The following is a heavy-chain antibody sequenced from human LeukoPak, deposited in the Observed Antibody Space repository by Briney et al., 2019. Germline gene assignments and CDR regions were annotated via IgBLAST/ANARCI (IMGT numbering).Heavy chain of an antibody. CDR3: AREYYYGSGSYLTRYNWFDP. CDR2: ISSSSSTI. D-gene: IGHD3-10*01. V-gene: IGHV3-48*01. CDR1: GFTFSSYS. J-gene: IGHJ5*02. Sequence: GGSLRLSCAASGFTFSSYSMNWVRQAPGKGLEWVSYISSSSSTIYYADSVKGRFTISRDNAKNSLYLQMNSLRAEDTAVYYCAREYYYGSGSYLTRYNWFDPWGQGTLVTVSS.